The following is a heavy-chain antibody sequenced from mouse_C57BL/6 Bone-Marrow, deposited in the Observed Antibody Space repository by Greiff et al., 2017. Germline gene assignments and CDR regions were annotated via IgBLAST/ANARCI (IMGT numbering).Heavy chain of an antibody. CDR1: GFTFSDYG. Sequence: EVQGVESGGGLVKPGGSLKLSCAASGFTFSDYGMHWVRQAPEKGLEWVAYISSGSSTIYYADTVKGRFTISRDNAKNTLFLQMTSLRSEDTAMYYVARGGYYVHYYAMDYWGQGTSVTVSS. CDR3: ARGGYYVHYYAMDY. V-gene: IGHV5-17*01. D-gene: IGHD2-3*01. CDR2: ISSGSSTI. J-gene: IGHJ4*01.